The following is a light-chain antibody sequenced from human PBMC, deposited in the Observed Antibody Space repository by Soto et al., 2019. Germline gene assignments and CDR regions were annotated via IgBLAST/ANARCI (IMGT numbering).Light chain of an antibody. J-gene: IGKJ5*01. Sequence: DIQITHSPSSLSASVVDRVTITFLASQSIGSYLNWYQQKPGKAPKLLIYAASSLQSGVPSRFSGSGSGTDFTLTISSLQPEDFATYYCQQANSFPPINFGQGTRLEIK. CDR2: AAS. CDR3: QQANSFPPIN. V-gene: IGKV1-39*01. CDR1: QSIGSY.